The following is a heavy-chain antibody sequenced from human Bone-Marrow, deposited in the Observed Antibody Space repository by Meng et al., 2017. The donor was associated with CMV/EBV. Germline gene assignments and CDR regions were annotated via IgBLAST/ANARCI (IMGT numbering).Heavy chain of an antibody. D-gene: IGHD3-3*01. CDR1: GFTFSSYS. Sequence: GSLRLSCAASGFTFSSYSMNWVRQAPGKGLEWVSSISSSSSYIDYADSVKGRFTISRDNAKNSLDLQMNSLRAEDTAVYYCARDLREMITIFGVVTDYYYGMDVWGQGTTVTVSS. V-gene: IGHV3-21*01. CDR3: ARDLREMITIFGVVTDYYYGMDV. CDR2: ISSSSSYI. J-gene: IGHJ6*02.